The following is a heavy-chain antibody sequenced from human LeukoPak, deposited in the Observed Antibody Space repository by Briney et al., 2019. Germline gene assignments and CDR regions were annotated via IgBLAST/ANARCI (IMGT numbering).Heavy chain of an antibody. CDR1: GFIFSRYE. Sequence: GGSLRLSCAASGFIFSRYEMNWVRQAPGWGLEWVSYISSSGTTIHHADSVKGRSTISRDNAKNSLYLQMNSLRAEDTAIYYCAREDPDWFDSWGQGTRVTVSS. V-gene: IGHV3-48*03. J-gene: IGHJ5*01. CDR2: ISSSGTTI. CDR3: AREDPDWFDS.